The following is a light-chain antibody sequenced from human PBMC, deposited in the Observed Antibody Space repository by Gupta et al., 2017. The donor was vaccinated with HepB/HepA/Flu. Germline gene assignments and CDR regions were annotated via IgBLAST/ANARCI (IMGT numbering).Light chain of an antibody. CDR3: PLLNSYPPWT. CDR2: AAS. CDR1: QGISSY. Sequence: DIQLTQSPSFLSASVGDRVTITCRASQGISSYLAWYQQKPGKAPKLLIYAASTLQSGVPSRFSGSGSGTEFTLTISSLQPEDFAPYYCPLLNSYPPWTFGQGTRVEMK. J-gene: IGKJ1*01. V-gene: IGKV1-9*01.